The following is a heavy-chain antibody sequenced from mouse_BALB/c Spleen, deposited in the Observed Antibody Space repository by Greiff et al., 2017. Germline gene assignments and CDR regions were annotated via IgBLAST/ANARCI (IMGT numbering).Heavy chain of an antibody. D-gene: IGHD2-1*01. CDR2: IWSGGST. J-gene: IGHJ1*01. CDR3: ASYHGNYGWYFDV. V-gene: IGHV2-4-1*01. CDR1: GFSLTSYG. Sequence: VQLQQSGPGLVQPSQSLSITCTVSGFSLTSYGVHWVRQSPGKGLEWLGVIWSGGSTDYNAAFISRLSISKDNSKSQVFFKMNSLQADDTAIYYCASYHGNYGWYFDVWGAGTTVTVSS.